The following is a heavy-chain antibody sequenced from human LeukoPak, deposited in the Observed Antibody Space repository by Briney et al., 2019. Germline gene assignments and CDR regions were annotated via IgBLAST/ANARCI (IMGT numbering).Heavy chain of an antibody. CDR1: RFTFSTYV. V-gene: IGHV3-23*01. CDR2: IIAGGSFT. CDR3: AKVITTIGVVEASKKYYYMDV. Sequence: AGGSLRLSCAAPRFTFSTYVMTWVRRAPGKGLEWVSSIIAGGSFTYYADDVKGRFTISRDNTMNTLYLQMDSLRAEDTAVYHCAKVITTIGVVEASKKYYYMDVWGKGTTVTVAS. D-gene: IGHD3-3*01. J-gene: IGHJ6*03.